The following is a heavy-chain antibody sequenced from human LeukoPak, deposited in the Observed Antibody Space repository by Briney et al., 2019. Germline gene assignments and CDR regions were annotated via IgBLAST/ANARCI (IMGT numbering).Heavy chain of an antibody. CDR3: AKDSVRGYSGYGNDGFDI. D-gene: IGHD5-12*01. J-gene: IGHJ3*02. Sequence: GGSLRLSCAASGFTFSTYPISWVRQAPGKGLEWVTAISGGGDSTYYADSVKGRFTISRDNSKNTLYLQMNSLRAEDTAVYYCAKDSVRGYSGYGNDGFDIWGQGTMVTVSS. V-gene: IGHV3-23*01. CDR1: GFTFSTYP. CDR2: ISGGGDST.